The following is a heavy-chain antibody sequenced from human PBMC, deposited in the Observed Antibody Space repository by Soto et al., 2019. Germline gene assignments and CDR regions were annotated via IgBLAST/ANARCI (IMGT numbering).Heavy chain of an antibody. CDR1: GGTFSSYA. D-gene: IGHD1-7*01. J-gene: IGHJ6*02. CDR3: ARAYNWNYAHYYYGMDV. V-gene: IGHV1-69*05. Sequence: SVKVSCKASGGTFSSYAISWVRQAPGQGLEWMGGIIPIFGTANYAQKFQGWVTMTRDTSISTAYMELSRLRSDDTAVYYCARAYNWNYAHYYYGMDVWGQGTTVTVSS. CDR2: IIPIFGTA.